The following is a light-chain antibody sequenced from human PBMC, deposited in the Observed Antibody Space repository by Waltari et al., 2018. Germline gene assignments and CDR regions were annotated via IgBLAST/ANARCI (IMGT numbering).Light chain of an antibody. CDR3: QRYGSSPPVYT. J-gene: IGKJ2*01. CDR1: QSVSGSY. CDR2: ATS. Sequence: EVVLTQFPGTLSLSPGERAILSCRTSQSVSGSYLAWYQQKPGQAPRLLIYATSTRVTGAPDRFSGSGSGTDFALSISRLEPEDFAVYFCQRYGSSPPVYTFGPGTKLVIK. V-gene: IGKV3-20*01.